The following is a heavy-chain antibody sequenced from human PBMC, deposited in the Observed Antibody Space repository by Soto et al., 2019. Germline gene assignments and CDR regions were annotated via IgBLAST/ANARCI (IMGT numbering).Heavy chain of an antibody. D-gene: IGHD6-13*01. Sequence: GGSLRLSCAASGFTFSSYAMHWVRQAPGKGLEWVAVISGSGGSTYYADSVKGRFTISRDNSKNTLYLQMNSLRAEDTAVYYCAKGGYSSSWYAFDIWGQGTMVTVSS. V-gene: IGHV3-23*01. J-gene: IGHJ3*02. CDR2: ISGSGGST. CDR3: AKGGYSSSWYAFDI. CDR1: GFTFSSYA.